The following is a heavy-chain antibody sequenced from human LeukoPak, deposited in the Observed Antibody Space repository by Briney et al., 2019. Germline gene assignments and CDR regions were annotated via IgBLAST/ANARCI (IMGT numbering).Heavy chain of an antibody. CDR3: ARGGYVLLEY. Sequence: SETLTLTCTVSGGSVSSGSYYWSWIRQPPGKGLEWIGYIYYSGSTNYNPSLKSRVTISVDTSKNQFSLKLSSVTAADTAVYYCARGGYVLLEYWGQGTLVTVCS. CDR1: GGSVSSGSYY. V-gene: IGHV4-61*01. J-gene: IGHJ4*02. D-gene: IGHD3-10*01. CDR2: IYYSGST.